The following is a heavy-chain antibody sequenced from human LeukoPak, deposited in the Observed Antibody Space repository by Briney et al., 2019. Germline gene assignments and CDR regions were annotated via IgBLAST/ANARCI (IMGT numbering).Heavy chain of an antibody. J-gene: IGHJ4*02. V-gene: IGHV3-48*01. CDR2: ISSNSRTI. D-gene: IGHD6-25*01. Sequence: PGGSLRLSCAASGFTFSIYSINWVRQAPGKGLEWVAYISSNSRTIYYADSVKGRFTISRDNAKKSLYLQMDSLTVDDTAVYYCARPPISGSDYWGQGTLVTVSS. CDR3: ARPPISGSDY. CDR1: GFTFSIYS.